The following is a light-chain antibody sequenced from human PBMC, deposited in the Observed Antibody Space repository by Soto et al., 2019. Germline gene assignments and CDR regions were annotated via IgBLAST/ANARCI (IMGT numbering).Light chain of an antibody. CDR3: QQSFSVPLT. Sequence: DIQMIQSPSSLSASVGDRVTITCRASQYITTYLNWYQHKPGTAPKLLIYGASSLQSGVPSRFSGNGSGTDFTLTISSLQPEDFATYYCQQSFSVPLTFGGGTKVEIK. CDR2: GAS. CDR1: QYITTY. V-gene: IGKV1-39*01. J-gene: IGKJ4*01.